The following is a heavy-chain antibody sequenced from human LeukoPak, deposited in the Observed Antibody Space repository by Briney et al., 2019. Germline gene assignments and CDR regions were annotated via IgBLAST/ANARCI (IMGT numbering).Heavy chain of an antibody. CDR3: ARGGSTIFGVVKSFDY. D-gene: IGHD3-3*01. V-gene: IGHV1-69*05. CDR1: GGTFSSYA. Sequence: GSSVKVSCKASGGTFSSYAISWVRQAPGQGLEWMGGIIPIFGTANYAQKFQGRVTITTDESTSTAYMELSSLRSEDTAVYYCARGGSTIFGVVKSFDYWGQGTLVTVSS. CDR2: IIPIFGTA. J-gene: IGHJ4*02.